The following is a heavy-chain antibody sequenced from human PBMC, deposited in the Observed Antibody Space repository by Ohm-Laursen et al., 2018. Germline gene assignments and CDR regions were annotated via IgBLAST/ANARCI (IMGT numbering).Heavy chain of an antibody. D-gene: IGHD4-17*01. Sequence: SLRLSCSASGFTFSSYSMNWVRQAPGKGLEWVSSISSSSSYIYYADSVEGRFTISRDNAKNSLYLQMNSLRAEDTAVYYCARVADYGDYNFDYWGQGTLVTVSS. CDR1: GFTFSSYS. V-gene: IGHV3-21*01. CDR2: ISSSSSYI. J-gene: IGHJ4*02. CDR3: ARVADYGDYNFDY.